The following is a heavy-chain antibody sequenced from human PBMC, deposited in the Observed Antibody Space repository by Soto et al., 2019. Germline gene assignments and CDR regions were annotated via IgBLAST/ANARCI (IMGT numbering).Heavy chain of an antibody. CDR2: ITPIFGTA. V-gene: IGHV1-69*13. Sequence: ASVKVSCKASAGTFSSYSVSWVRQAPRQGLEWMGGITPIFGTANYAQKFQGRVTITADESTSTAYMELSSLRSEDTAVYYCAIVRDIVEVIATDDFGIEAWGQAPTVSVP. CDR1: AGTFSSYS. J-gene: IGHJ6*02. CDR3: AIVRDIVEVIATDDFGIEA. D-gene: IGHD2-15*01.